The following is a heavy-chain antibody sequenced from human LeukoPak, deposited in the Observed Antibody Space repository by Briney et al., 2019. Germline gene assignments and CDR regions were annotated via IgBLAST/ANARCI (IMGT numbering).Heavy chain of an antibody. D-gene: IGHD6-19*01. CDR3: ARVGYISGWYPFDF. Sequence: ASVKVSCKVSGYTLTELSMHWVRQAPGKGLEWMGGFDPEDGETIYAQKFQGRVTMTEDTSTDTAYMELSSLRSEDTAVYYCARVGYISGWYPFDFWGLGTLVIVSS. V-gene: IGHV1-24*01. J-gene: IGHJ4*02. CDR2: FDPEDGET. CDR1: GYTLTELS.